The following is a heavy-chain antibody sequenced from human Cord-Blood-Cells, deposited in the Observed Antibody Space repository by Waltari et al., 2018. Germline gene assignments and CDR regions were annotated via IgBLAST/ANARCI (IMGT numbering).Heavy chain of an antibody. CDR1: GYTLTSYA. CDR2: INAGNGNT. D-gene: IGHD6-13*01. CDR3: ARESSSSWYNWFDP. Sequence: QVQLVKSGAEVKKPGASVKVSCKASGYTLTSYALHWGRQAPGQRLEWMGWINAGNGNTKYSQKFQGRVTITRDTSASTAYMELSSLRSEDTAVYYCARESSSSWYNWFDPWGQGTLVTVSS. J-gene: IGHJ5*02. V-gene: IGHV1-3*01.